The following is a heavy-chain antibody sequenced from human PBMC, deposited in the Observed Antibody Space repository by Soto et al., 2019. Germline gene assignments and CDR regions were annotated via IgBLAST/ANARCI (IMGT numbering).Heavy chain of an antibody. CDR2: ISSSSSYI. CDR3: AREQVPAAHGAFDI. Sequence: EVQLVESGGGLVKPGGSLRLSCAASGFTFSSYSMNWVRQAPGKGLEWVSSISSSSSYIYYAHSVKGRFTISRDNAKNSLYLQMNSLRAEDTAVYYCAREQVPAAHGAFDIWGLGTMVTVSS. J-gene: IGHJ3*02. CDR1: GFTFSSYS. D-gene: IGHD2-2*01. V-gene: IGHV3-21*01.